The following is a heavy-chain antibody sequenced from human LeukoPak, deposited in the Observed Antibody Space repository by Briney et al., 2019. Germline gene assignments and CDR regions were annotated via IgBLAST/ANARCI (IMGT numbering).Heavy chain of an antibody. D-gene: IGHD4-17*01. CDR1: GFTFSSNA. CDR3: AKDILRWSFDY. J-gene: IGHJ4*02. CDR2: ICSDSRA. V-gene: IGHV3-23*01. Sequence: WGSLTLSCAASGFTFSSNAMSWVRQPPGKGLEWVSGICSDSRAHYTDSVEGRFTISRDNSKNMLYLQMNNLRAEDTAVYYCAKDILRWSFDYWGQGTLVTVSS.